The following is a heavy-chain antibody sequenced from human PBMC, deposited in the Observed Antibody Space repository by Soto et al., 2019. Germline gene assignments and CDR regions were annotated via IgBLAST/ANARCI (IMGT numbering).Heavy chain of an antibody. V-gene: IGHV4-61*01. CDR3: ARTPFDRRGRCDP. CDR2: SYYSGNT. Sequence: QVQLQESGPGLVKPSETLSLTCTVSGGSVRSGSHYWCWIRQPPGKVLEWIGYSYYSGNTNYTPSLKSRVTLSVDTSKNQFSLKLGTVTAAAEAVYYCARTPFDRRGRCDPLGQGTLVTVSS. J-gene: IGHJ5*02. CDR1: GGSVRSGSHY. D-gene: IGHD3-9*01.